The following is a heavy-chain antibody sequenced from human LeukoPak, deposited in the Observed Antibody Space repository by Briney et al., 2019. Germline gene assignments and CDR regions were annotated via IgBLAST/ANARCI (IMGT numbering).Heavy chain of an antibody. J-gene: IGHJ3*02. CDR3: ATTSQGAFDI. D-gene: IGHD2-2*01. V-gene: IGHV3-9*03. Sequence: GRSLRLSCAASGFTFDDYAMHWVRQAPGKGLEWVSGISWNSGSIDYADSVKGRFTVSRDNAKNSLYLQMNSLRAEDMALYYCATTSQGAFDIWGQGTMVTVSS. CDR1: GFTFDDYA. CDR2: ISWNSGSI.